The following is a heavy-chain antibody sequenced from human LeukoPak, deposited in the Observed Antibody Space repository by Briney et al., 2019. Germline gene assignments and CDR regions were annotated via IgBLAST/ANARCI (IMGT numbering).Heavy chain of an antibody. CDR2: INHSGST. Sequence: SETLSLTCAVYGGSFSGYYWSWIRQPPGKGLEWIGEINHSGSTNYNPSLKSRVTISVDTSKNQFSLKLSSVTAADTAVYYCAREVDTAIFDYWGQGTLVTVSS. D-gene: IGHD5-18*01. CDR1: GGSFSGYY. J-gene: IGHJ4*02. V-gene: IGHV4-34*01. CDR3: AREVDTAIFDY.